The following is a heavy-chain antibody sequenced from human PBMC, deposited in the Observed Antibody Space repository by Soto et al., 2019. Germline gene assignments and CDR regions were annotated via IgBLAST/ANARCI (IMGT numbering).Heavy chain of an antibody. V-gene: IGHV4-39*01. CDR3: ARLVYDSSGYRPG. CDR1: GGSISSSSYY. D-gene: IGHD3-22*01. CDR2: IYYSGST. Sequence: PSETLSLTCTVSGGSISSSSYYWGWIRQPPGNGLEWIGSIYYSGSTYYNPSLKIGVTISVDTSKNQFSLKLSSVTAADPAVYYCARLVYDSSGYRPGWGQGTLVTVSS. J-gene: IGHJ4*02.